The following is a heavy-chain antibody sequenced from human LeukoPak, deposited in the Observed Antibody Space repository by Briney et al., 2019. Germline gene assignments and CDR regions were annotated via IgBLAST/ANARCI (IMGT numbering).Heavy chain of an antibody. Sequence: PSETLSLTCTVSGGSISSYYWSWIRQPPGKGPEWIGYIYYSGSTNYNPSLKSRVTISVDTSKNQFSLKLSSVTAADTAVYYCARAKSRSGRLSFDYWGQGTLVTVSS. CDR2: IYYSGST. D-gene: IGHD2-15*01. CDR1: GGSISSYY. J-gene: IGHJ4*02. V-gene: IGHV4-59*01. CDR3: ARAKSRSGRLSFDY.